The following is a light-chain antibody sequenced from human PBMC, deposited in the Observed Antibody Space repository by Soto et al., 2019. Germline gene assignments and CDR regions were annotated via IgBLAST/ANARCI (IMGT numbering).Light chain of an antibody. V-gene: IGKV3-20*01. CDR1: QSVDTTF. CDR3: QQYMSSVT. J-gene: IGKJ1*01. CDR2: VAS. Sequence: EIVLTQSPGSLSLSPGQRATLSCRASQSVDTTFFAWYQKKPGQAPRLLIYVASKRATGIPDRFSGSGSGTDYALIIRRLEPEDFAVYCCQQYMSSVTFGQGTKVEIK.